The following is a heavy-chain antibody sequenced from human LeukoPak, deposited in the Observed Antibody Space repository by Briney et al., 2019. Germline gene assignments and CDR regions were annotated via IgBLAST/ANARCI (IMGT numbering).Heavy chain of an antibody. CDR3: ARDFGHWELNGGYYFDY. J-gene: IGHJ4*02. Sequence: GGSLRLSCAASGFTFSSYEMNWVRQAPGKGLEWVSYISSSGSTIYYADSVKGRFTISRDNAKNSLYLQMNSLRAEDTAVYYCARDFGHWELNGGYYFDYWGQGTLVTVSS. CDR1: GFTFSSYE. V-gene: IGHV3-48*03. CDR2: ISSSGSTI. D-gene: IGHD1-26*01.